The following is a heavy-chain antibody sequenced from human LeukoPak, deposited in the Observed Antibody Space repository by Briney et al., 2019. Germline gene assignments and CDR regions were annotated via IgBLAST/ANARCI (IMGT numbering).Heavy chain of an antibody. CDR3: ARGFEYGSLDY. J-gene: IGHJ4*02. Sequence: ASVKVSCKASGYTFTDFHIHWVRQAPGQGLEWMGWINPNNGGTNYAQKFQGWVTMTRDTSISTAYMELSSLRSDDTAVYYCARGFEYGSLDYWGQGTLVTVSS. CDR1: GYTFTDFH. D-gene: IGHD6-13*01. CDR2: INPNNGGT. V-gene: IGHV1-2*04.